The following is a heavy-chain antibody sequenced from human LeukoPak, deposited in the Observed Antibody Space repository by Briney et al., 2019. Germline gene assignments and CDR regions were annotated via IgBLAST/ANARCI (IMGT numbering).Heavy chain of an antibody. J-gene: IGHJ4*02. CDR1: GFTFSSYA. Sequence: GGSLSLSCAASGFTFSSYAMSWVRQAPGKGLEWVSAISGGGGITYYADSVKGRFTISRDNSKNTLYLQMNSLRAEDTAVYYCARSWIQLWLLGYWGQGTLVTVSS. CDR2: ISGGGGIT. V-gene: IGHV3-23*01. CDR3: ARSWIQLWLLGY. D-gene: IGHD5-18*01.